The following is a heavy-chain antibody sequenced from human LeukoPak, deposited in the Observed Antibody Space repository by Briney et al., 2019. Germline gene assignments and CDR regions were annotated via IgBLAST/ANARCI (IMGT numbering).Heavy chain of an antibody. V-gene: IGHV3-21*01. CDR2: ISGSSYYI. CDR1: GFTFSSYS. CDR3: ARARQYIAAAGPGNFDY. D-gene: IGHD6-13*01. J-gene: IGHJ4*02. Sequence: PGGSLRLSCAASGFTFSSYSMNWVRQAPGKGLEWVSSISGSSYYIYYADSVKGRFTISRDNAKNSLYLQMNSLRAEDTAVYYCARARQYIAAAGPGNFDYWGQGTLVTVSS.